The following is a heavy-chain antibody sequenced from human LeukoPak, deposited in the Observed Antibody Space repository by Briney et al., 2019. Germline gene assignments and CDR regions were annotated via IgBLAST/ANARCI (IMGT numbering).Heavy chain of an antibody. CDR1: GFPFETNA. V-gene: IGHV3-23*01. D-gene: IGHD5-18*01. Sequence: GGSLRLSCATSGFPFETNAMSRVRQAPGKGLEWVATIGNTETFYADSVTGRFTISRDNSKNTVNLQMNRLRVEDTAIYYCAKDWIQFNRVFDCFDSWGQGTLVAVSS. CDR3: AKDWIQFNRVFDCFDS. CDR2: IGNTET. J-gene: IGHJ4*02.